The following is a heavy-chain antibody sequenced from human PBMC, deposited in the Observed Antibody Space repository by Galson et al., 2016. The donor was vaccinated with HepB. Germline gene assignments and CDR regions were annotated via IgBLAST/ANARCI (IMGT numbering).Heavy chain of an antibody. CDR3: ARQSSGYFDF. CDR2: FRPDDSDT. D-gene: IGHD3-3*01. Sequence: QSGAEVKKPGESLTISCEGSGYTFSTSWIAWVRQRPGKGLEWMAIFRPDDSDTTYSPSFEGQVTVPADKSIRTAYLQWSSLKASDSGMYYCARQSSGYFDFWGQGTLVTVSS. CDR1: GYTFSTSW. V-gene: IGHV5-51*01. J-gene: IGHJ4*02.